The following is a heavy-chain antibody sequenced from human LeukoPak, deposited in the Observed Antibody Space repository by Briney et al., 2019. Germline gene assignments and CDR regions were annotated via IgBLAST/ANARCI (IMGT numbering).Heavy chain of an antibody. V-gene: IGHV3-30*03. CDR1: GFTFSSYG. D-gene: IGHD3-10*01. J-gene: IGHJ4*02. CDR2: ISYDGSNK. CDR3: ARISHGSGSYLDY. Sequence: GGSLRLSCAASGFTFSSYGMHWVRQAPGRGLEWVAVISYDGSNKYYADSVKGRFTISRDNSKNTLYLQMNSLRAEDTAVYYCARISHGSGSYLDYWGRGTLVTVSS.